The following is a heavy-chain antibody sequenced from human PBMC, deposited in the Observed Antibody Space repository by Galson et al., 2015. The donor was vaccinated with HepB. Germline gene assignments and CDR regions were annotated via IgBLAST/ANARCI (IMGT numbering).Heavy chain of an antibody. J-gene: IGHJ5*02. D-gene: IGHD3-10*01. CDR1: GFTFSNYA. CDR3: AIGGLPGGFDWFDP. CDR2: ISYEGSKK. V-gene: IGHV3-30*04. Sequence: SLRLSCAASGFTFSNYAMHWVRQAPGKGLEWVAVISYEGSKKYYSDSVQGRFTISRDNSKNTLYLQMNSLRGEDTAVYYCAIGGLPGGFDWFDPWGQGTLVTVSS.